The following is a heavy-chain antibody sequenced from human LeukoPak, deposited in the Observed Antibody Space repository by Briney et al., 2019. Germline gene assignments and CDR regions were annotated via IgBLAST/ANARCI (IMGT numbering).Heavy chain of an antibody. CDR1: GFTFSSYS. V-gene: IGHV3-21*01. D-gene: IGHD6-13*01. CDR2: ISSSSSYI. Sequence: GGSLRLSCAASGFTFSSYSMNWVRQAPGKGLEWVSSISSSSSYIYYADSVKGRFTISRDNAKNSLYLQTNSLRAEDTAVYYCARIAAAGGGYWGQGTLVTVSS. CDR3: ARIAAAGGGY. J-gene: IGHJ4*02.